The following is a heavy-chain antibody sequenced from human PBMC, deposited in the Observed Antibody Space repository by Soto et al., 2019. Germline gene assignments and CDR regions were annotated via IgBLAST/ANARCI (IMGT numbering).Heavy chain of an antibody. Sequence: QVQLVQSGAEVKKPGSSVKVSCKASGGTFSSYTISWVRQAPGQGLEWMGRIIPILGIANYAQKFHGRVTITADKSTSTAYMELSSLRSEDTAVYYCARTKYSSSCHDYWGQGTLVTVSS. CDR2: IIPILGIA. J-gene: IGHJ4*02. CDR1: GGTFSSYT. D-gene: IGHD6-13*01. V-gene: IGHV1-69*02. CDR3: ARTKYSSSCHDY.